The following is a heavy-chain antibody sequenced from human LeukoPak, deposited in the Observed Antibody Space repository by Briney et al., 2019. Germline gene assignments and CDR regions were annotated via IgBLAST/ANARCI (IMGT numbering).Heavy chain of an antibody. CDR2: IYLGGRT. D-gene: IGHD3-10*01. J-gene: IGHJ5*02. V-gene: IGHV4-4*02. Sequence: SETLSLTCTVSGGSISSSKWWSWVRQPPEKGLEWIGEIYLGGRTNYNPSLKSRVTISLDRSKNQFSLKLTSVTAADTAVYYCARDSGTTGEVKFDPWGQGTLVTVSS. CDR3: ARDSGTTGEVKFDP. CDR1: GGSISSSKW.